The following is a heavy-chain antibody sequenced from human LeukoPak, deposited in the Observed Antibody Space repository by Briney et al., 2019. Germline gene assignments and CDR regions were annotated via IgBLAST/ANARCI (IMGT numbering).Heavy chain of an antibody. D-gene: IGHD3-10*01. CDR1: GGTFSSYA. CDR3: ARSLGRFGELLSGIYGY. CDR2: IIPIFGTA. J-gene: IGHJ4*02. Sequence: ASVKVSCXASGGTFSSYAISWVRQARGQGLEWMARIIPIFGTANYAQKFQGRVTITADESTSTAYMELSSLRSEDTAVYYCARSLGRFGELLSGIYGYWGQGTLVTVSS. V-gene: IGHV1-69*13.